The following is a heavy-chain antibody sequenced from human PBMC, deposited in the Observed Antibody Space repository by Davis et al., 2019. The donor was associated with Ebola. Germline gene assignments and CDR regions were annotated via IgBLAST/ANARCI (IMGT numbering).Heavy chain of an antibody. CDR3: AKSGLSFGVVKYHYGMDV. CDR2: ISGSGGST. Sequence: GGSLRLSCTDSVITFSSYAMTWVRQAPGKGLEWVSAISGSGGSTYYADSVKGRFTISRDNSKKTRYLHMNSLRAEDTAVYYCAKSGLSFGVVKYHYGMDVWGKGTTVTVSS. CDR1: VITFSSYA. D-gene: IGHD3-3*01. J-gene: IGHJ6*04. V-gene: IGHV3-23*01.